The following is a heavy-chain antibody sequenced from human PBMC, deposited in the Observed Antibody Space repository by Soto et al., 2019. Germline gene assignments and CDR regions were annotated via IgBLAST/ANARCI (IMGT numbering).Heavy chain of an antibody. D-gene: IGHD5-12*01. J-gene: IGHJ6*02. V-gene: IGHV3-21*01. CDR1: GFTFSSYS. CDR2: ISSSSSYI. CDR3: ARDLPDIVATIYYYYGMDV. Sequence: EGSLRLSCAASGFTFSSYSMNWVRQAPGKGLEWVSSISSSSSYIYYADSVKGRFTISRDNAKNSLYLQMNSLRAEDTAVYYCARDLPDIVATIYYYYGMDVWGQGTTVTVSS.